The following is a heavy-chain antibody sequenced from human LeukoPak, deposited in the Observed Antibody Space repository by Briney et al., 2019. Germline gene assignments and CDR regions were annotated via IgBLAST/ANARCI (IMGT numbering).Heavy chain of an antibody. CDR2: INPTGTRT. Sequence: ASVKVSCKASGYTFINNWMHWVRQAPGQGLEWIGLINPTGTRTGYAQKFQGRITMTRDMSTSTDYMELSSLRSEDTAIYYCARDNSVGDIAWWFDPWGQGTLVTVST. CDR1: GYTFINNW. J-gene: IGHJ5*02. D-gene: IGHD3-10*01. CDR3: ARDNSVGDIAWWFDP. V-gene: IGHV1-46*01.